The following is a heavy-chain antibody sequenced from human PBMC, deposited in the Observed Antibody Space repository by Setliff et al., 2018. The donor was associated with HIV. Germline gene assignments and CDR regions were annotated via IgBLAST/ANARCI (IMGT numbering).Heavy chain of an antibody. D-gene: IGHD1-26*01. V-gene: IGHV1-69*05. Sequence: GASVKVSCKASRSTFNSHTINWVRQAPGQGLDWMGRIIPIFGTANYAQKFQGRVTITTDESTSTAYMELSSLRSEDTAVYYCARAPELYSGSYDAFDIWGQGTMVTVSS. CDR1: RSTFNSHT. CDR2: IIPIFGTA. CDR3: ARAPELYSGSYDAFDI. J-gene: IGHJ3*02.